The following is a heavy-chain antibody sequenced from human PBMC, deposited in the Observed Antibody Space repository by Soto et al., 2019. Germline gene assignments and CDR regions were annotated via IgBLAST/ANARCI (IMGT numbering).Heavy chain of an antibody. J-gene: IGHJ3*02. D-gene: IGHD4-4*01. CDR2: IYPGDSDT. CDR3: ASPLTTVTTDAFDI. CDR1: GYSFTSYW. Sequence: LGESLKISCKGSGYSFTSYWIGWVRQMPGKGLEWMGIIYPGDSDTRYSPSFQGQVTISADKSISTAYLQWSSLKASDTAMYYRASPLTTVTTDAFDIWGQGTMVTVSS. V-gene: IGHV5-51*01.